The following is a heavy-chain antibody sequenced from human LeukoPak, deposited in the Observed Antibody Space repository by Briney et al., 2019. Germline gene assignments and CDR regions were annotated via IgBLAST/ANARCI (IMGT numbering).Heavy chain of an antibody. D-gene: IGHD3-9*01. V-gene: IGHV3-30*02. CDR2: IRYDGSNK. Sequence: GGSLTLSCATSGFTSSSYGMHWVSLVQGKRLEWEAFIRYDGSNKHHADSVKGRFTISRDNSNNTLYLQMNSLRAEDTAVYYCAKEGQGFDWPHPVDYWGQGTLVTVSS. CDR1: GFTSSSYG. CDR3: AKEGQGFDWPHPVDY. J-gene: IGHJ4*02.